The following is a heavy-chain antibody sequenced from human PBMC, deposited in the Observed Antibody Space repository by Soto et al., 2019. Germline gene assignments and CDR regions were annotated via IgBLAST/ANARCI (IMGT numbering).Heavy chain of an antibody. CDR2: IWYDGSNK. D-gene: IGHD1-1*01. J-gene: IGHJ4*02. CDR3: AREMENHFDY. Sequence: QVQLVESGGGVVQPGRSLRLSCAASGLIFSSYAMHWVRQAPGKGLEWVAVIWYDGSNKNYAGSVKGRFTISRDNSKNTLYLKMNSLRAEDTAVYYCAREMENHFDYWGQGTLVTVSS. CDR1: GLIFSSYA. V-gene: IGHV3-33*01.